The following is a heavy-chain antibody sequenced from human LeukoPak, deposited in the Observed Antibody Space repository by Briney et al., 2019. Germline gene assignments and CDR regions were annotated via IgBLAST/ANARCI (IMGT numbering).Heavy chain of an antibody. V-gene: IGHV4-34*01. CDR2: INHSGST. J-gene: IGHJ3*02. CDR1: GVSFSGYY. CDR3: ASLNAFDI. Sequence: SETLSLTCAVYGVSFSGYYWSWIRQPPGKGLEWIGEINHSGSTNYNPSLKSRVTISVDTSKNQFSLKLSPVTAADTAVYYCASLNAFDIWGQGTMVTVSS.